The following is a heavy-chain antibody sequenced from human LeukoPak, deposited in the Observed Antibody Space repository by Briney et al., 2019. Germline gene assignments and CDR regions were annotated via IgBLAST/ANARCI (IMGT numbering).Heavy chain of an antibody. V-gene: IGHV4-59*01. D-gene: IGHD5-24*01. CDR3: ARGRWLPNAFDI. J-gene: IGHJ3*02. Sequence: AETLSLTCTVSGDSINSYYWNWIRQPPGKGLEWIGYISCSGRTDYYPSLKSRVTISVDTSQHQFSMKLKSVTAADTAVYFCARGRWLPNAFDIWGQGTMVTV. CDR2: ISCSGRT. CDR1: GDSINSYY.